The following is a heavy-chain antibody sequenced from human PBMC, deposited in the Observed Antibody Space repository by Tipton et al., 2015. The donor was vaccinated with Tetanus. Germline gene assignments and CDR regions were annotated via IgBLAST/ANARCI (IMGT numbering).Heavy chain of an antibody. CDR1: GFIFSSYG. J-gene: IGHJ4*02. Sequence: SGFIFSSYGIHWVRQAPGKGLEWVAVSWYDGTDKYYADSVKGRFTISGDNSKNILYLQMNSLRAEDTAVYYCAREADCSGGSCFSGDFDNWGQGTQVTVSS. CDR3: AREADCSGGSCFSGDFDN. D-gene: IGHD2-15*01. CDR2: SWYDGTDK. V-gene: IGHV3-33*01.